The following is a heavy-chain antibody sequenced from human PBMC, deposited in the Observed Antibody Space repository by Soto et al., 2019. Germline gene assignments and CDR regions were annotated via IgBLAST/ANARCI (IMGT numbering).Heavy chain of an antibody. CDR1: GYTFTSYG. Sequence: ASVKVSCKASGYTFTSYGISWVRQAPGQGLEWMGWISAYNGNTNYAQKLQGRVTMTTDTSTSTAYMELRSLRSDDTAVYYCARDLEYSSSWYSPSWGQGTLVTVSS. J-gene: IGHJ5*02. D-gene: IGHD6-13*01. CDR2: ISAYNGNT. V-gene: IGHV1-18*01. CDR3: ARDLEYSSSWYSPS.